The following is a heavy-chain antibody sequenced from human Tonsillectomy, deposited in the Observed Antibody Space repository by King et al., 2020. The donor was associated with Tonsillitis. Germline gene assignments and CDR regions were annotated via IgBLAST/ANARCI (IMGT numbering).Heavy chain of an antibody. D-gene: IGHD3-10*01. CDR1: GYTFTGYY. CDR3: AREGVTMVRGVDYYYGMDV. Sequence: VQLVESGAEVKKPGASVKVSCKASGYTFTGYYMHWVRQAPGQGLEWMGWINPNSGGTNYAQKFQGRVTMTRDTSISTAYMELSRLRSDDTAVYYCAREGVTMVRGVDYYYGMDVWGQGTTVTVSS. CDR2: INPNSGGT. J-gene: IGHJ6*02. V-gene: IGHV1-2*02.